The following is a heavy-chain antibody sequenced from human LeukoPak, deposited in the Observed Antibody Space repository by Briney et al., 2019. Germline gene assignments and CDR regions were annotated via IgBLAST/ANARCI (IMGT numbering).Heavy chain of an antibody. CDR3: ARVTYCSSTSCKSVPSYFDY. Sequence: GGSLRLSCAASGFTFSSYSMNWVRQAPGKGLEWVSSISSSSSSYIYYADSVKGRFTISRDNAKNSLYLQMNSLRAEDTAAYYCARVTYCSSTSCKSVPSYFDYWGQGTLVTVSS. V-gene: IGHV3-21*01. CDR2: ISSSSSSYI. D-gene: IGHD2-2*01. CDR1: GFTFSSYS. J-gene: IGHJ4*02.